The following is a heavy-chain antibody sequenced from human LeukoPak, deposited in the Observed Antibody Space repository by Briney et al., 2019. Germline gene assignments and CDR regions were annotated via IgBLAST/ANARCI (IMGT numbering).Heavy chain of an antibody. D-gene: IGHD3-22*01. CDR3: ARAGLPYYYDSSGYYN. J-gene: IGHJ4*02. CDR1: GYTFTSYG. V-gene: IGHV1-18*01. Sequence: GASVKVSCKASGYTFTSYGISWVRQAPGQGLEWMGWISAYNGNTNYAQKLQGRVTMTTDTSTSTAYMELRSLRSDDTAVYYCARAGLPYYYDSSGYYNWGQGTLVTVSS. CDR2: ISAYNGNT.